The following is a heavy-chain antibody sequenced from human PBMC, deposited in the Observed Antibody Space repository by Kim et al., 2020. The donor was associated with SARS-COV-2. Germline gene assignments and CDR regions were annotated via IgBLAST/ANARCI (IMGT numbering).Heavy chain of an antibody. CDR2: IYYSGST. Sequence: SETLSLTCTVSGGSISSGGYYWSWIRQHPGKGLEWIGYIYYSGSTYYNPSLKSRVTISVDTSKNQFSLKLSSVTAADTAVYYCARVRGGGLLWFGDYNWVDYWGQGTLVTVSS. V-gene: IGHV4-31*03. J-gene: IGHJ4*02. CDR3: ARVRGGGLLWFGDYNWVDY. D-gene: IGHD3-10*01. CDR1: GGSISSGGYY.